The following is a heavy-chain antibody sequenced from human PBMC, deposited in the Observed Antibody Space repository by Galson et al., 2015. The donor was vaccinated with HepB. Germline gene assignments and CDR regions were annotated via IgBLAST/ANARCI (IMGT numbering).Heavy chain of an antibody. J-gene: IGHJ2*01. D-gene: IGHD4-17*01. CDR1: GFTFSSHA. Sequence: SLRLSCAASGFTFSSHAMHWVRQAPGKGLEWVALISSDGNNKYYADSVKGRFPISRDNSKSTLYLQMNSLRAEDTAVYYCARDSVFYGDYAPWFFDLWGRGTLVTVSS. CDR2: ISSDGNNK. V-gene: IGHV3-30*04. CDR3: ARDSVFYGDYAPWFFDL.